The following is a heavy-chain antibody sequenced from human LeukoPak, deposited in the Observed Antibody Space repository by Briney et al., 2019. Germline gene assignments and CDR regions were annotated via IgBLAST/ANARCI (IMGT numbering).Heavy chain of an antibody. CDR3: ARGNYYGQDY. Sequence: GGSLRLSCAASGFTFSSYAMTWVRQAPGKGLEWVSGISGSGGNTYYADSVKGRFTISRDNSKNTLYLQMNSLRAEDTAVYYCARGNYYGQDYWGQGTLVTVSS. V-gene: IGHV3-23*01. D-gene: IGHD3-10*01. J-gene: IGHJ4*02. CDR2: ISGSGGNT. CDR1: GFTFSSYA.